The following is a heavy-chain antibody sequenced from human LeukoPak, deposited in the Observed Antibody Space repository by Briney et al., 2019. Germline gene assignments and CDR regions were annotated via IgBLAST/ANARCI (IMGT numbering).Heavy chain of an antibody. V-gene: IGHV4-61*02. J-gene: IGHJ4*02. CDR1: GGSISSGNFY. D-gene: IGHD3-22*01. CDR3: ARGLYYYDSGGYYSFFDY. Sequence: SETLSLTCTVSGGSISSGNFYWRWIRQPAWKGLEWIGRIYTSGSTNYNPSLKSRVTISMDTSKNQFSLKLSSVTAADTAVYYCARGLYYYDSGGYYSFFDYWGQGTLVTVSS. CDR2: IYTSGST.